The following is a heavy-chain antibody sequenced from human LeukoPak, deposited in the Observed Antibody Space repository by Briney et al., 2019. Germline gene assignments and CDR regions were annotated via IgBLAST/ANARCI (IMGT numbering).Heavy chain of an antibody. Sequence: GGSLRLSCAASGFTFDDYGMRWFRQAPGKGLEWVSGINWNGGSTGYADSVKGRFTISRDNAKNSLYLQINSLRAEDTALYYCARREWSGVADYWGQGTLVTVSS. CDR1: GFTFDDYG. V-gene: IGHV3-20*04. D-gene: IGHD3-3*01. CDR3: ARREWSGVADY. CDR2: INWNGGST. J-gene: IGHJ4*02.